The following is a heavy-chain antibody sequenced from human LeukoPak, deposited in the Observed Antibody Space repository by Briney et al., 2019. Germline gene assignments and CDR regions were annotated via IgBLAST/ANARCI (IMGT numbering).Heavy chain of an antibody. V-gene: IGHV4-34*01. Sequence: SETLSLTCAVYGGSFSGYYWSWIRQPPGKGLEWIGEINHSGSTNYNPSLKSRVTISVDTSKNQFSLKLSSVTAADTAVYYCARARGYSYGGRYYYYYYGMDVWGQGTTDTVSS. CDR1: GGSFSGYY. CDR3: ARARGYSYGGRYYYYYYGMDV. CDR2: INHSGST. D-gene: IGHD5-18*01. J-gene: IGHJ6*02.